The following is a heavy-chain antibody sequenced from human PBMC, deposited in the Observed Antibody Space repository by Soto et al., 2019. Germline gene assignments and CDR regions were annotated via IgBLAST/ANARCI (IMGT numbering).Heavy chain of an antibody. D-gene: IGHD3-3*01. CDR1: GGSISNYY. CDR2: AYYSGST. V-gene: IGHV4-59*01. J-gene: IGHJ4*02. CDR3: ASYNFGVFFDY. Sequence: SETLSLTCSVSGGSISNYYWSWIRQSPGKGLEWIGYAYYSGSTNYNPSLKSRVAISVDTSKNQFSLKLTSVTAADTAVYYCASYNFGVFFDYWGQGTPVTVSS.